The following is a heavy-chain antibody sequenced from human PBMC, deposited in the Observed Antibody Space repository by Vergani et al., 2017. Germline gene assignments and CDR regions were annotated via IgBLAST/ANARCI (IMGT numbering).Heavy chain of an antibody. J-gene: IGHJ4*02. CDR1: GFTFNQYG. Sequence: QVQLVESGGGVVQPGRSLRLSCAASGFTFNQYGMHWVRQAPGKGLEWVAVTWYDGNNKQYADSVKGRFTISRDNSKSTMYLQMNSLRDEDTGVYYCARSSLRLYYYFQYWGQGTLVTVSS. D-gene: IGHD3-16*02. CDR3: ARSSLRLYYYFQY. V-gene: IGHV3-33*01. CDR2: TWYDGNNK.